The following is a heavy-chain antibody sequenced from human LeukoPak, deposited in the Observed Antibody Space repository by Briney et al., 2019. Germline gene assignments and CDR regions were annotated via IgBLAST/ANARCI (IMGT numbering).Heavy chain of an antibody. J-gene: IGHJ4*02. CDR3: AKVGHYSSSWDFGY. D-gene: IGHD6-13*01. Sequence: GGSPRLSCAASGFTFSSYGMHWVRQAPGKGLEWVAFIRYDGSNKYYADSVKGRFTISRDNSKNTLYLQMNSLRAEDTAVYYCAKVGHYSSSWDFGYWGQGTLVTVSS. CDR2: IRYDGSNK. V-gene: IGHV3-30*02. CDR1: GFTFSSYG.